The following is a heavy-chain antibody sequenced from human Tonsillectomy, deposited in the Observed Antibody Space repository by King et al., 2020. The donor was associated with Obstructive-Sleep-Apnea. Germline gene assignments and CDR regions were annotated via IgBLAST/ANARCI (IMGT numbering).Heavy chain of an antibody. CDR1: GFTFGDYA. CDR3: TRANIWGSSTWYLDY. Sequence: QLVQSGGGLVQPGRSLRLSCTASGFTFGDYAMSWFRQAPGKGLEWVGFIRSKAYGGTTDYAASVKGRFPISRDDSKSIVYLQLNSLKTEDTAMYHCTRANIWGSSTWYLDYWGQGTLVTVSS. CDR2: IRSKAYGGTT. J-gene: IGHJ4*02. V-gene: IGHV3-49*03. D-gene: IGHD6-13*01.